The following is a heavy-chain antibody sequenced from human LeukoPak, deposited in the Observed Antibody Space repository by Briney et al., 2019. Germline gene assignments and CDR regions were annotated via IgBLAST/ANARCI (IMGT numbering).Heavy chain of an antibody. CDR3: ARGYYGIAAAGRREYYFDY. V-gene: IGHV4-30-2*01. Sequence: SETLSLTCAVSGGSISSGGYSWSWIRQPPGKGLEWIGYIYHSGSTYYNPSLKSRVTISVDRSKNQFSLKLSSVTAADTAVYYCARGYYGIAAAGRREYYFDYWGQGTLVTVSS. CDR1: GGSISSGGYS. J-gene: IGHJ4*02. D-gene: IGHD6-13*01. CDR2: IYHSGST.